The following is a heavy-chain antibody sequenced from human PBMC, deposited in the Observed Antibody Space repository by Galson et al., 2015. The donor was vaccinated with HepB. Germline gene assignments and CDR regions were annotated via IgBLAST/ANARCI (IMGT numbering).Heavy chain of an antibody. J-gene: IGHJ6*02. Sequence: ETLSLTCTVSGGSISSYYWGWIRQPPGKGLEWIGNIYYSGYTNYNPSLPRRVTIAVHLSKTQFSMRLSSVTAADTAVYYGARVRGQRQSSAWTPAGSYYYYGMDVWGQGTTVTVSS. CDR1: GGSISSYY. CDR3: ARVRGQRQSSAWTPAGSYYYYGMDV. V-gene: IGHV4-59*01. CDR2: IYYSGYT. D-gene: IGHD6-25*01.